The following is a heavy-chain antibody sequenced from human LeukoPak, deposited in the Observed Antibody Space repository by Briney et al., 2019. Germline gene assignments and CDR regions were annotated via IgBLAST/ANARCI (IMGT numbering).Heavy chain of an antibody. V-gene: IGHV3-23*01. Sequence: GGSLRLSCAASGFTFSSYAMGWVRQAPGKGLEWVSAISATNTYYADSVKGRFTISRDNSKNTLYLQMNSLRAEDTAVYYCAKETPYKAFWSGHNYWGQGALVTVSS. CDR3: AKETPYKAFWSGHNY. CDR1: GFTFSSYA. D-gene: IGHD3-3*01. CDR2: ISATNT. J-gene: IGHJ4*02.